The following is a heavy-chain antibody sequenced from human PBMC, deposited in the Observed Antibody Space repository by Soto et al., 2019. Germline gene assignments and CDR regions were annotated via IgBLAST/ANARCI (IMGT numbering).Heavy chain of an antibody. V-gene: IGHV1-69*06. J-gene: IGHJ3*02. CDR3: ASGVTPHCSGGSCYSWAFDI. D-gene: IGHD2-15*01. CDR2: ITPIFGTA. CDR1: GGTFSSYA. Sequence: SVKVSCKASGGTFSSYAISWVRQAPGQGLEWMGGITPIFGTANYAQKFQGRVTITADKSTSTAYMELSSLRSEDTAVYYCASGVTPHCSGGSCYSWAFDIWGQGTMVTVSS.